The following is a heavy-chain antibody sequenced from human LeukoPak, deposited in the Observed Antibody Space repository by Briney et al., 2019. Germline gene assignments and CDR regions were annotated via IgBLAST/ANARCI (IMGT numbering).Heavy chain of an antibody. CDR3: TFSSYGDHIGVDAFDM. Sequence: GGSLRLSRAASGFTFSSYWMHWVRQAPGKGLVWVSRINAHGSSTNYADSVKGRFTISRDNAKNTVYLQMNSLSAEDTAMYYCTFSSYGDHIGVDAFDMWGQGTMVTVSS. V-gene: IGHV3-74*01. D-gene: IGHD4-17*01. CDR1: GFTFSSYW. CDR2: INAHGSST. J-gene: IGHJ3*02.